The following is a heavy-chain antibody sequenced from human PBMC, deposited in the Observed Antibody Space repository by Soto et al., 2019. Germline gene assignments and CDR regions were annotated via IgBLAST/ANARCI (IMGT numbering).Heavy chain of an antibody. CDR1: GLTFSSSP. CDR3: AAVPKLGYSSGYYAFDI. CDR2: IVVGSGNT. D-gene: IGHD3-22*01. Sequence: ASLKVPCKTSGLTFSSSPVQWVRLARGQRLEWIGWIVVGSGNTNYAQKFQERVTITRDMSTSTAYMELSSLRSEDTAVYYCAAVPKLGYSSGYYAFDIWGQGTMVTVSS. J-gene: IGHJ3*02. V-gene: IGHV1-58*01.